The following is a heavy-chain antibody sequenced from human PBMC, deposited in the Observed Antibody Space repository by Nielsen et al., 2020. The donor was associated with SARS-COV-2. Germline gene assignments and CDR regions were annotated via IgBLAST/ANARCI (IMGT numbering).Heavy chain of an antibody. CDR2: INPNSGGT. V-gene: IGHV1-2*02. Sequence: ASVKVSCKATGYTFTGYYMHWVRQAPGQGLEWMGWINPNSGGTNYAQKFQGRVTMTTDTSTSTAYMGLRILRSDETAVYYCARYSSSWQYYYYGIDVWGQGTTVNVSS. D-gene: IGHD6-13*01. CDR1: GYTFTGYY. CDR3: ARYSSSWQYYYYGIDV. J-gene: IGHJ6*02.